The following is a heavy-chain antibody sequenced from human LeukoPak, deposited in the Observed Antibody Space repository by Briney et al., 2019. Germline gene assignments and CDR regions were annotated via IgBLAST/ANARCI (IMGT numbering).Heavy chain of an antibody. J-gene: IGHJ3*02. CDR1: GYTFTGYY. V-gene: IGHV1-2*02. CDR3: ARDLPKTGYVGAFDI. D-gene: IGHD5-12*01. Sequence: GASVKVSCKASGYTFTGYYMHWVRQAPGQGLERMGWINPNSGGTNYAQKFQGRVTMTRDTSISTAYMELNSLTSDDTAVYYCARDLPKTGYVGAFDICGQGTMVTVSS. CDR2: INPNSGGT.